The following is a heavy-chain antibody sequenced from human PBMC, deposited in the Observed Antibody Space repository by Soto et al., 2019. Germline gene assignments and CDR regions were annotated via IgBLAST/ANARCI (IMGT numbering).Heavy chain of an antibody. D-gene: IGHD5-12*01. CDR3: ARGGVATLYFDY. J-gene: IGHJ4*02. CDR2: IYYSGST. V-gene: IGHV4-31*03. Sequence: TSETLSLTCTVSGGSISSGGYYWSWIRQHPGKGLEWIGYIYYSGSTYYNPSLKSRVTISVDTSKNQFSLKLSSVTAADTAVYYCARGGVATLYFDYWGQGTLVTVSS. CDR1: GGSISSGGYY.